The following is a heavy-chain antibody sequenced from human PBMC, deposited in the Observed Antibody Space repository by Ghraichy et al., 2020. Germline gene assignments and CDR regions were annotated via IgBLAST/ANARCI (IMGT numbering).Heavy chain of an antibody. Sequence: GESLNISCAASGFTFSTYALTWVRQAPGKGLQWVSTIRGSGRTTYYADPVKGRFTISRDNSKNTLYLQMYSLRAEDTAVYYCAAQLVAGWFDPYFDYWGHGTLVTVSP. CDR3: AAQLVAGWFDPYFDY. D-gene: IGHD6-19*01. CDR1: GFTFSTYA. V-gene: IGHV3-23*01. J-gene: IGHJ4*01. CDR2: IRGSGRTT.